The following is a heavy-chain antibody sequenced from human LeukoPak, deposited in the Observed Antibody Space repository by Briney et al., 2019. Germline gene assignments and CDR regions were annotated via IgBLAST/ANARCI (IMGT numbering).Heavy chain of an antibody. J-gene: IGHJ4*02. V-gene: IGHV3-13*01. CDR1: GFTFSSYD. CDR3: ARGGGYNWNDELHFDY. Sequence: GGSLRLSCAASGFTFSSYDMHWVRQATGKGLEWVSAIGTAGDTYYPGSVKGRFTISRENAKNSLYLQMNSLRAGDTAVYYCARGGGYNWNDELHFDYWGQGTLVTVSS. D-gene: IGHD1-1*01. CDR2: IGTAGDT.